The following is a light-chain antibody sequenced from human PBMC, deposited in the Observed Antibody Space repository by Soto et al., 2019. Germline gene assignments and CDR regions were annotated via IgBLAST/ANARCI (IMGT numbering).Light chain of an antibody. CDR2: NNS. CDR1: SSNIGSNT. J-gene: IGLJ2*01. V-gene: IGLV1-44*01. Sequence: QSVLTQPPSASGTPGQMVTISCSGSSSNIGSNTVNWYQQLPGMAPKLLIYNNSQRPSGVPDRFSGSKSGTSASVAISGLQSEDEADYYCAAWDDSLRGLEFGGGTKVTVL. CDR3: AAWDDSLRGLE.